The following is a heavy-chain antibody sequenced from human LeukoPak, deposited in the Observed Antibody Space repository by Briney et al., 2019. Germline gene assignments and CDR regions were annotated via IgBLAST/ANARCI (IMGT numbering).Heavy chain of an antibody. CDR2: IPSSGPIT. J-gene: IGHJ5*02. V-gene: IGHV3-23*01. D-gene: IGHD3-3*01. Sequence: GGSLRLSCAASGFTFSSYAMSWVRQAPGKGLEWVSGIPSSGPITYYADSVKGRFTISRDNSKNTLYLQMNSLRAEDTAVYYCAKDGRGYDFWSENWFDPWGQGTLVTVSS. CDR3: AKDGRGYDFWSENWFDP. CDR1: GFTFSSYA.